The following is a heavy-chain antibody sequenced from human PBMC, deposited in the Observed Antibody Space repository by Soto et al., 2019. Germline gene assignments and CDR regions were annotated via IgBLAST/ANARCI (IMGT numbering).Heavy chain of an antibody. CDR2: IYWDDDK. V-gene: IGHV2-5*02. CDR3: GYVYYNSGRWYA. J-gene: IGHJ5*02. Sequence: ITLKESGPTLVKPTQTLTLTCTFSGFSLSTSAVGVGWIRQPPGKALEWLALIYWDDDKRYSPSLKSRLTLXKXXPNTQVVLTMPNMAPVDTATYSCGYVYYNSGRWYAWGQGTLVTVSS. D-gene: IGHD3-10*01. CDR1: GFSLSTSAVG.